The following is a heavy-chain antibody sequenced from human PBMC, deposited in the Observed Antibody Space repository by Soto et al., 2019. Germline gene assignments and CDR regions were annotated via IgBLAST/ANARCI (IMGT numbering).Heavy chain of an antibody. Sequence: GESLQVSCKGSGYSFTSYWIGWVRQMPGKGLEWMGIIYPGDSDTRYSPSFQGQVTISADKSISTAYLQWSSLKASDTAMYYCAAGSSGDDLYGIYGQPFDYWGQGTLVTGSA. D-gene: IGHD5-12*01. CDR2: IYPGDSDT. CDR1: GYSFTSYW. J-gene: IGHJ4*02. CDR3: AAGSSGDDLYGIYGQPFDY. V-gene: IGHV5-51*01.